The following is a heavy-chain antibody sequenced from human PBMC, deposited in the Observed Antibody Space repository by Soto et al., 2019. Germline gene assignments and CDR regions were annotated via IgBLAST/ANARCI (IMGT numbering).Heavy chain of an antibody. CDR2: ISGSGGST. J-gene: IGHJ4*02. V-gene: IGHV3-23*01. CDR3: AKRRGAGGHFDY. Sequence: GGSLRLSCAASGFTFSNYAISWVRQAPGKGLEWVSSISGSGGSTYYADSVKGRFTVSRDNSKNTLSLQMNSLRADDTAVYYCAKRRGAGGHFDYWGQGALVTVSS. CDR1: GFTFSNYA. D-gene: IGHD2-15*01.